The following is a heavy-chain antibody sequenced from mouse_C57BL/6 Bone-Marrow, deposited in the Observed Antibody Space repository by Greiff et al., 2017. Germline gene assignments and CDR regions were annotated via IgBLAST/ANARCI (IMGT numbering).Heavy chain of an antibody. CDR2: IDPSDSYT. D-gene: IGHD3-2*02. CDR1: GYTFTSYG. Sequence: QVQLQQSGAELARPGASVKLSCKASGYTFTSYGISWVKQRTGQGLEWIGEIDPSDSYTNYNQKFKGKSTLTVDKSSSTAYMQLSSLTSEDSAVYYCARGQGVAQATGDYFDYWGQGTTLTVSS. CDR3: ARGQGVAQATGDYFDY. V-gene: IGHV1-69*01. J-gene: IGHJ2*01.